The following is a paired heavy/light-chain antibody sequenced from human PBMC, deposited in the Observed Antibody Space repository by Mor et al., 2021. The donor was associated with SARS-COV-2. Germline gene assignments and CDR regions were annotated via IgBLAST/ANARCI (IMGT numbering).Light chain of an antibody. J-gene: IGKJ2*03. CDR2: GAS. Sequence: EIVMTQSPATLSVSPGERATLSCRASQSVSSNLAWYQQKPGQAPRLLIYGASTRATGIPVRFSGSGSGTEFTLTISSLQSEDFAVYYCQQYDSWYSFGQGTKLEIK. CDR3: QQYDSWYS. CDR1: QSVSSN. V-gene: IGKV3-15*01.
Heavy chain of an antibody. V-gene: IGHV1-2*06. CDR1: GYTFTDYY. Sequence: QVHLVQSGAEDREPGASVKVSCQASGYTFTDYYIHWVRQAPGQGLQWMGRINPNSGDTKYGQKFQGTVTMTRDTSIATAYLELRSLRSDDTAMYYCARSSSTHGSNWLDPWGQGTLVTVSS. D-gene: IGHD1-26*01. J-gene: IGHJ5*02. CDR2: INPNSGDT. CDR3: ARSSSTHGSNWLDP.